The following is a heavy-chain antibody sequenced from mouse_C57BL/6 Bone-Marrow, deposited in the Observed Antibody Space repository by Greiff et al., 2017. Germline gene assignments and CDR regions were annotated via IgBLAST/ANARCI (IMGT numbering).Heavy chain of an antibody. CDR1: GYSITSDY. CDR2: ISYSGST. V-gene: IGHV3-8*01. D-gene: IGHD3-2*02. J-gene: IGHJ1*03. Sequence: EVKLMESGPGLAKPSQTLSLTCSVTGYSITSDYWNWIRKFPGNKLEYMGYISYSGSTYYNPSLKSRISITRDTSKNQYYLQLNSVTTEDTATYYCARDSSGYTFFPYWYFDVWGTGTAVTVSS. CDR3: ARDSSGYTFFPYWYFDV.